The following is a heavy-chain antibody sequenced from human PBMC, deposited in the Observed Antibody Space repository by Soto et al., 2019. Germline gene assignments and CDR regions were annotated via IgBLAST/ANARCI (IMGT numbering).Heavy chain of an antibody. J-gene: IGHJ4*02. CDR3: ARGPRQYYYDSSGYYTFDY. V-gene: IGHV4-39*07. CDR2: IYYSGST. D-gene: IGHD3-22*01. Sequence: PSETLSLTCTVSGGSISSSSYYWGWIRQPPGKGLEWIGSIYYSGSTYYNPSLKSRVTISVDTSKNQFSLKLSSVTAADTAVYYCARGPRQYYYDSSGYYTFDYWGQGTLVTVSS. CDR1: GGSISSSSYY.